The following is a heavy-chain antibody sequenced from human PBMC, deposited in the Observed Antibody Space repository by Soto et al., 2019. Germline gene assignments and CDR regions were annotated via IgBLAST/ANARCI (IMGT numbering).Heavy chain of an antibody. Sequence: QITLKESGPTLVKPTQTLTLTCTFSGLSLSTTGVGVGWIRQPPGKALEWLALIYWDDDKRYSPSLKSRLTNNKDTSKNQVVLTMPNMDPVDTATYYCVQSRCGGDCLQSYSSHSYYGLDVWGQGTTVTVSS. V-gene: IGHV2-5*02. D-gene: IGHD2-21*02. CDR3: VQSRCGGDCLQSYSSHSYYGLDV. CDR2: IYWDDDK. CDR1: GLSLSTTGVG. J-gene: IGHJ6*02.